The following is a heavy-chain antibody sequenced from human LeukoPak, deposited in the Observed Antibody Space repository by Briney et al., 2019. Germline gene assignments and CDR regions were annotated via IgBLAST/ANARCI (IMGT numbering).Heavy chain of an antibody. CDR1: EFTFSSYS. CDR2: ISSSSSYI. Sequence: KTGGSLRLSCVGSEFTFSSYSMNWVRQAPGKGLEWVSSISSSSSYIYYADSVKGRFTISRDNAKNSLYLQMNSLRAEDTAVYYCARDPTYDRYDYWGQGTLVTVSS. CDR3: ARDPTYDRYDY. D-gene: IGHD1-1*01. J-gene: IGHJ4*02. V-gene: IGHV3-21*01.